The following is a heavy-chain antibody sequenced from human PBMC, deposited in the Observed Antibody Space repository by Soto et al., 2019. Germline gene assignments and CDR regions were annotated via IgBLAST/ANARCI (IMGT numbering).Heavy chain of an antibody. V-gene: IGHV3-23*01. CDR1: GFTFNTYA. D-gene: IGHD4-17*01. CDR3: ARPPAGAVTNPFDY. CDR2: ISGRGGNA. J-gene: IGHJ4*02. Sequence: EVQLLESGGGLVQPGGSLRLSCADSGFTFNTYAVSWVRQAPGKGLEWVSAISGRGGNAYYADSVKGRFTISRDNSMSTLFLQMYSLRAEDAAIYYCARPPAGAVTNPFDYWGQGTLVTV.